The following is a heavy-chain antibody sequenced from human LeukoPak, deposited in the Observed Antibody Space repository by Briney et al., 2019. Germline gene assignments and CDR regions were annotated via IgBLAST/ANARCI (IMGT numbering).Heavy chain of an antibody. CDR3: ARIDDYVWGSYRRPADY. D-gene: IGHD3-16*02. V-gene: IGHV3-48*03. J-gene: IGHJ4*02. CDR2: ISSSGSTI. CDR1: GFTFSSYE. Sequence: GGSLRLSCAASGFTFSSYEMNWVRQAPGKGLEWVSYISSSGSTIYYADSVKGRFTISRDNAKNSLYLQMNSLRAEDTAVYYCARIDDYVWGSYRRPADYWGQGTLVTVSS.